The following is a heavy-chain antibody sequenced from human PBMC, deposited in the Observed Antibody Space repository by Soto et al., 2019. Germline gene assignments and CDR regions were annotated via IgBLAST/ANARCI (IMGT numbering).Heavy chain of an antibody. CDR3: AKEHALSSGWDH. D-gene: IGHD6-19*01. CDR1: GYTFTTYH. CDR2: INTGNGDT. Sequence: QVQLVQSGAELKKPGASVKVSCKASGYTFTTYHIHWVRQAPGQILEWMGWINTGNGDTKYSQKFQGRVTLTSDTSASTAYMELSSLTSEDTAVYYCAKEHALSSGWDHWGQGTLVTVSS. V-gene: IGHV1-3*04. J-gene: IGHJ4*02.